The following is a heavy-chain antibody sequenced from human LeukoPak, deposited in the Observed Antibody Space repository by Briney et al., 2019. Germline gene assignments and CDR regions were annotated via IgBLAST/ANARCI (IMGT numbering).Heavy chain of an antibody. Sequence: GGSLRLSCAASGFTFSSYGMHWVRQAPGKGLEWVAFIRYDGSNKYYADSVKGRFTISRDNSKNPLYLQMNSLRAEDAAVYYCAKYSESLVVVPAAGAFDPWGQGTLVTVSS. CDR2: IRYDGSNK. J-gene: IGHJ5*01. CDR1: GFTFSSYG. V-gene: IGHV3-30*02. CDR3: AKYSESLVVVPAAGAFDP. D-gene: IGHD2-2*01.